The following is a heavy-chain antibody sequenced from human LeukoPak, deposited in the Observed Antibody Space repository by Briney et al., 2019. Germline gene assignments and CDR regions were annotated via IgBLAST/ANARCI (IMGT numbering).Heavy chain of an antibody. CDR1: GYTFTGYY. D-gene: IGHD6-13*01. CDR2: INPNSGGT. Sequence: ASVKVSCKASGYTFTGYYMHWVRQAPGQGLEWMGRINPNSGGTNYAQKFRGRVTMTRDTSISTAYMELSRLRSDDTAVYYCASLEAAGSNYYYYYYMDVWGRGTTVTVSS. CDR3: ASLEAAGSNYYYYYYMDV. V-gene: IGHV1-2*06. J-gene: IGHJ6*03.